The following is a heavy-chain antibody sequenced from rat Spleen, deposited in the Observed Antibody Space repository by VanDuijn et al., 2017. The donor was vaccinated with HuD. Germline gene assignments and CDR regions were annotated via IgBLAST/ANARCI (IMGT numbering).Heavy chain of an antibody. CDR2: IIYDGSKT. D-gene: IGHD1-2*01. V-gene: IGHV5-17*01. J-gene: IGHJ2*01. CDR3: ARHDWGYSSYILHYFDY. CDR1: GFSFRDFA. Sequence: EVQLVESGGGLVQPGRSLKVSCAASGFSFRDFAMAWVRMPPKKGLEWVATIIYDGSKTYYRDSMKGRFTISRDNAKNTQYLQMDSLRSEDTATYYCARHDWGYSSYILHYFDYWGQGVMVTVSS.